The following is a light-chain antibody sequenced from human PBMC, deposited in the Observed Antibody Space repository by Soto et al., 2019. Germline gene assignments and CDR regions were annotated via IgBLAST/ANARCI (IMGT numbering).Light chain of an antibody. Sequence: EIVLTQSPGTLSLSPGERATLSCRASQSVSSSYLAWYQQKPGQAPRLLIYGASSRATGIPDRFSGSGSGTDFTLTISRLEPEYFAVYYCHQYDSSPVTFGQGTKVEIK. CDR2: GAS. CDR3: HQYDSSPVT. CDR1: QSVSSSY. V-gene: IGKV3-20*01. J-gene: IGKJ1*01.